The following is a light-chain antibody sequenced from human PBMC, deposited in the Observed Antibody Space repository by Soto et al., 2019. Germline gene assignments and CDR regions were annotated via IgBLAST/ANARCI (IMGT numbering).Light chain of an antibody. CDR2: EVS. CDR1: SSDVGSYNL. Sequence: QSALTQPASVSGSPGQSITISCTGTSSDVGSYNLVSWYQQHPGKAPKLMIYEVSKRPSGVSNRFSGSKSGNTASLTISGLKAEDEADYYCCSYAGSSTSVFGTGTQLTVL. CDR3: CSYAGSSTSV. J-gene: IGLJ1*01. V-gene: IGLV2-23*02.